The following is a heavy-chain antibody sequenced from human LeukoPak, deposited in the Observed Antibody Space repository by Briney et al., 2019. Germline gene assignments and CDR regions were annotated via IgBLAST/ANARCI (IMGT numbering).Heavy chain of an antibody. J-gene: IGHJ6*03. CDR1: GFTFSSYA. V-gene: IGHV3-30-3*01. CDR3: ARGADLYYYGSGSFGHMDV. Sequence: SGGSLRLSCAASGFTFSSYAMHWVRQAPGKGLEWVAVISYDGSNKYYADSVKGRFTISRDNSKNTLYLQMNSLRAEDTAVYYCARGADLYYYGSGSFGHMDVWGKGTTVTVSS. D-gene: IGHD3-10*01. CDR2: ISYDGSNK.